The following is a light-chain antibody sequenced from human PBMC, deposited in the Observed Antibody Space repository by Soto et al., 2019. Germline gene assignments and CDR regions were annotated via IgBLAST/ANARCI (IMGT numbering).Light chain of an antibody. CDR2: DVT. CDR3: SSYTSSSTLV. J-gene: IGLJ2*01. V-gene: IGLV2-14*01. CDR1: SSDVGGYNY. Sequence: QSALTQPASVSGSPGQLITISCTGTSSDVGGYNYVSWYQQHPGIAPKLLIYDVTNRPSGVSNRFSGSKSGNTASLTISGLQAEDEADYYCSSYTSSSTLVFGGGTKLTVL.